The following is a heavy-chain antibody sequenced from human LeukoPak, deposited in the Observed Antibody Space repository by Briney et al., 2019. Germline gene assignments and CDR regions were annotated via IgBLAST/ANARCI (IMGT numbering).Heavy chain of an antibody. V-gene: IGHV4-59*11. Sequence: SETLSLTCSVSGASMHNHYWSWIRQPPGKALGWIGYVSDSETTNYNPSLKSRVSMSVDTSKNEFSLRLSSVTAADTALYYCATRPAETTWFGVFDYWSRGTLVTVSS. CDR3: ATRPAETTWFGVFDY. J-gene: IGHJ4*02. CDR2: VSDSETT. CDR1: GASMHNHY. D-gene: IGHD3-10*01.